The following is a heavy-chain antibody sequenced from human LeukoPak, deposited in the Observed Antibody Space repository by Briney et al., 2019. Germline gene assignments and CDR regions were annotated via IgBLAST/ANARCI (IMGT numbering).Heavy chain of an antibody. CDR2: IYPGDSDT. D-gene: IGHD3-22*01. CDR1: GYSFTTYW. CDR3: ARVPSTYDSRGYNRGNAFDI. V-gene: IGHV5-51*01. Sequence: GESLKISCKGSGYSFTTYWIAWVRQMPGQGLEWLGIIYPGDSDTRYSPSLRGQVTISADKSIGTAYLQWNSLKASDTAMYYCARVPSTYDSRGYNRGNAFDIWGQGTLVTVSS. J-gene: IGHJ3*02.